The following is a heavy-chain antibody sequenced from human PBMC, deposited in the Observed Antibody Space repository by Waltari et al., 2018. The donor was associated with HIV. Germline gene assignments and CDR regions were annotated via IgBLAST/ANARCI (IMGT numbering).Heavy chain of an antibody. CDR2: IYPGDSDT. V-gene: IGHV5-51*01. CDR1: GYSFTSYW. D-gene: IGHD4-17*01. Sequence: EVQLVQSGAEVKKPGESLKISCKGSGYSFTSYWIGWVRQMPGKGLEWMGIIYPGDSDTRDRASFQGQVTISRDKSISTAYLQWSSLKASDTAMYYCARPSHDYGDTVGAFDIWGQGTMVTVSS. CDR3: ARPSHDYGDTVGAFDI. J-gene: IGHJ3*02.